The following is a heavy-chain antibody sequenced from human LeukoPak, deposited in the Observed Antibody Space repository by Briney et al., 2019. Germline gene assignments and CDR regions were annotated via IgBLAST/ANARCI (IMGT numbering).Heavy chain of an antibody. CDR3: AKDPRYYDILTGYSDY. D-gene: IGHD3-9*01. CDR1: GFTFSSYW. Sequence: GGSPRLSCAASGFTFSSYWMSWVRQAPGKGLEWVSAISGSGGSTYYADSVKGRFTISRDNSKNTLYLQMNSLRAEDTAVYYCAKDPRYYDILTGYSDYWGQGTLVTVSS. V-gene: IGHV3-23*01. J-gene: IGHJ4*02. CDR2: ISGSGGST.